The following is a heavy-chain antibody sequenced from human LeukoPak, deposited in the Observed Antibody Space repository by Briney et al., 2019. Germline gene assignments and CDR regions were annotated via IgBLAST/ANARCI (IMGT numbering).Heavy chain of an antibody. J-gene: IGHJ4*02. Sequence: GASVKVSCKASGYTFTGYYMHWVRQAPGQGLEWMRIINPSGGSTSYAQKFQGRVTMTRDMSTSTVYMELSSLRSEDTAVYYCARPERRWNSSGWYYFDYWGQGTLVTVSS. CDR2: INPSGGST. CDR1: GYTFTGYY. CDR3: ARPERRWNSSGWYYFDY. D-gene: IGHD6-19*01. V-gene: IGHV1-46*01.